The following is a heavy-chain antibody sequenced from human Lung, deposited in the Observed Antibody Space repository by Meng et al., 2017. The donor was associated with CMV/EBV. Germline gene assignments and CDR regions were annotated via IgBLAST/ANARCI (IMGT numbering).Heavy chain of an antibody. V-gene: IGHV1-69*13. D-gene: IGHD1-26*01. CDR3: AREVGGRLYYYYGMDV. J-gene: IGHJ6*02. CDR2: IIPIPGTT. CDR1: GGNLNSYG. Sequence: VXVPXXASGGNLNSYGISWVRQAPGQGLEWMGGIIPIPGTTNYAQKFQGRVTITTDESTSTVYMELSSLTSEDTAVYYCAREVGGRLYYYYGMDVWGQGTTVXVSS.